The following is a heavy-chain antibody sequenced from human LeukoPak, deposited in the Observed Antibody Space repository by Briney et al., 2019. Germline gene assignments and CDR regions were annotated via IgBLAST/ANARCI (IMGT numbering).Heavy chain of an antibody. J-gene: IGHJ5*02. CDR3: ARGPDASGYYSNWFDP. V-gene: IGHV4-59*01. D-gene: IGHD3-22*01. CDR1: GGYNYSLY. CDR2: IYYTGST. Sequence: NPSEALSLSFTGPGGYNYSLYWSWIRQPPGKGRGVCVYIYYTGSTNYNSSLKSRVTISVDTSKNQFSLKVSSVTAADTAVYYCARGPDASGYYSNWFDPWGQGNLVTVSS.